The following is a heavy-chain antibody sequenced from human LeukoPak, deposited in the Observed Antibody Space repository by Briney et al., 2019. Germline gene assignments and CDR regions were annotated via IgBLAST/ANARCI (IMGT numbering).Heavy chain of an antibody. J-gene: IGHJ4*02. CDR1: GGSISSSSYY. V-gene: IGHV4-39*01. Sequence: SETLSLTCTVSGGSISSSSYYWGWIRQPPGKGLEWIGSIYYSGSTYYNPSLKSRVTISVDTSKNQFSLKLSSVTAADTAVYYCARGGQLGPFDYWGQGTLVTVSS. D-gene: IGHD1-1*01. CDR2: IYYSGST. CDR3: ARGGQLGPFDY.